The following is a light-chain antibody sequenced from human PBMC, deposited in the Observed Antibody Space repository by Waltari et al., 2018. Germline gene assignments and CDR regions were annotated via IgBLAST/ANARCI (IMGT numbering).Light chain of an antibody. J-gene: IGLJ2*01. CDR2: EVS. V-gene: IGLV2-14*01. CDR1: SSHIGTYNY. CDR3: SSYTNSDTWV. Sequence: QSALTQPASVSGSPGQSITLSCTGISSHIGTYNYVPWYQQLPGKAPKLMISEVSNRPSGLSIRFSGSKSGNTASLTIFELQVEDEGDYYCSSYTNSDTWVFGGGTKVTVL.